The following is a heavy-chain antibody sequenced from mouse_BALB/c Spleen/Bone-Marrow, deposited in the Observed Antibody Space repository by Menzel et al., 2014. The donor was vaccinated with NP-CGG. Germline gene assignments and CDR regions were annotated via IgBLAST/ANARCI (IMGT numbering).Heavy chain of an antibody. CDR1: GYTFTDYY. CDR3: ARGNYYGNWFAY. D-gene: IGHD2-1*01. V-gene: IGHV1-19*01. Sequence: EVQLQQSGPGLVKPGASVKMSCKASGYTFTDYYMDWVKQSHGESFEWIGRVNPYNGGTSYNQKFKGKATLTVDKSSSTAYMELNSLTSEDSAVYYCARGNYYGNWFAYWGQGTLVTVSA. CDR2: VNPYNGGT. J-gene: IGHJ3*01.